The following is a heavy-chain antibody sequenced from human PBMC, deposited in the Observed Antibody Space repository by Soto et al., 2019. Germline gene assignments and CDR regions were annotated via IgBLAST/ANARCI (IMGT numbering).Heavy chain of an antibody. D-gene: IGHD6-13*01. Sequence: EVHLVESGGGLVQQGGSLRRSCVASGFAFDDYWMHWVRQGPGEGPVWVSRIEYDGTTTTYAYSVKGRFTISRDNAKNTLYLQMNSLRAEDTGVYYCTRGPRPSSAGTGAYWGQGTLVTVSS. CDR3: TRGPRPSSAGTGAY. CDR2: IEYDGTTT. J-gene: IGHJ4*02. CDR1: GFAFDDYW. V-gene: IGHV3-74*01.